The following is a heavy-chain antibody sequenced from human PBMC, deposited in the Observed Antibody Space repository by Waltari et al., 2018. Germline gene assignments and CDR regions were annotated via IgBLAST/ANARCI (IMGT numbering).Heavy chain of an antibody. CDR3: ATEGRDGYYFDY. V-gene: IGHV1-24*01. D-gene: IGHD5-12*01. Sequence: QVQLVQSGAEVKKPGASVKVSCKVSGYTLTELSMHWVRQAPGKGLEWMGGFGPEDGRTIYAQKCHGRVTMTADTSTDTADMELSSLRSEDTAVYYGATEGRDGYYFDYWGQGTLVTVSS. J-gene: IGHJ4*02. CDR2: FGPEDGRT. CDR1: GYTLTELS.